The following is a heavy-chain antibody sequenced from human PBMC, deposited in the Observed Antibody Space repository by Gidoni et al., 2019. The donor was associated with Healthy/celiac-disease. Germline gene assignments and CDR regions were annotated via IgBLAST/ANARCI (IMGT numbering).Heavy chain of an antibody. CDR3: TTDQVRGVIYFDY. J-gene: IGHJ4*02. V-gene: IGHV3-15*07. CDR2: IKSKTDGGTT. CDR1: GFTFSNAW. Sequence: EVQLVESGGGLVKPGGSLRLSCAASGFTFSNAWMNWFRQAPGKGLEWVGRIKSKTDGGTTDYAAPVKGRFTISRDDSKNTLYLQMNSLKTEDTAVYYCTTDQVRGVIYFDYWGQGTLVTVSS. D-gene: IGHD3-10*01.